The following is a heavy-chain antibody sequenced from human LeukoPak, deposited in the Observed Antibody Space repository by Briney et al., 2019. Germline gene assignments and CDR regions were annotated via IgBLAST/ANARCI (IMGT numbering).Heavy chain of an antibody. CDR2: IYYSGST. Sequence: PSETLSLTCTVSGGSISSYYWSWIRQPPGKGLKWIGYIYYSGSTNYNPSLKSRVTISVDTSKNQFSLKLSSVTAADTAVYYCARVAAAADTVSGMDVWGQGTTVTVSS. V-gene: IGHV4-59*01. CDR1: GGSISSYY. D-gene: IGHD6-13*01. J-gene: IGHJ6*02. CDR3: ARVAAAADTVSGMDV.